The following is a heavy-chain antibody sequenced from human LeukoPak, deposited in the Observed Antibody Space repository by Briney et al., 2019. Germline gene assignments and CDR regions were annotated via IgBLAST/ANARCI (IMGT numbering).Heavy chain of an antibody. D-gene: IGHD3-10*01. J-gene: IGHJ4*02. CDR1: GGTFSSYA. CDR3: ASGSGSYQVYYFDY. Sequence: SVKVSCKASGGTFSSYAISWVRQAPGQGLEWMGGIIPIFGTANYAQKFQGRVTITADKSTSTACMELSSLRSEDTAVYYCASGSGSYQVYYFDYWGQGTLVTVSS. CDR2: IIPIFGTA. V-gene: IGHV1-69*06.